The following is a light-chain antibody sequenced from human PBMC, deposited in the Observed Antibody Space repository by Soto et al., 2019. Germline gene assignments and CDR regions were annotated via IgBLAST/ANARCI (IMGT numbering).Light chain of an antibody. CDR3: QQFLTSPRT. J-gene: IGKJ1*01. CDR1: QSVSSSH. V-gene: IGKV3-20*01. Sequence: EIVLTQSPGILSLSPGERATLSCRASQSVSSSHLAWYQQKPGQAPRLLMDGASSRATGIPDRFSGSGSGTEFTLTISRVEPGDFAVYHCQQFLTSPRTFGQGTKVEV. CDR2: GAS.